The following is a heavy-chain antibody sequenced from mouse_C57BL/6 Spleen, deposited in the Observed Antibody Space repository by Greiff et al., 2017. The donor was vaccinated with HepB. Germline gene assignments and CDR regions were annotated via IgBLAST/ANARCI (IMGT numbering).Heavy chain of an antibody. CDR2: INPYNGDT. CDR3: ANDGYYPAWFAY. D-gene: IGHD2-3*01. CDR1: GYSFTGYF. Sequence: EVKLMESGPELVKPGDSVKISCKASGYSFTGYFMNWVMQSHGKSLEWIGRINPYNGDTFYNQKFKGKATLTVDKSSSTAHMELRSLTSEDSAVYYCANDGYYPAWFAYWGQGTLVTVSA. V-gene: IGHV1-20*01. J-gene: IGHJ3*01.